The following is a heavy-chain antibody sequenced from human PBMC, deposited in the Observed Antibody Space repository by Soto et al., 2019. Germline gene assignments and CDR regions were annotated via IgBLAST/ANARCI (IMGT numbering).Heavy chain of an antibody. Sequence: PSETLSLTCAVSGDSISSGYYWGWIRQPPGKGLEWLGTTYYAASSYSNPSLRSRITILLDGSTNQLSLKLSSVTAADTAVYFCVRVAGSASWYETDSWGQGILVTVSS. CDR3: VRVAGSASWYETDS. CDR1: GDSISSGYY. V-gene: IGHV4-38-2*01. J-gene: IGHJ4*02. CDR2: TYYAASS. D-gene: IGHD6-13*01.